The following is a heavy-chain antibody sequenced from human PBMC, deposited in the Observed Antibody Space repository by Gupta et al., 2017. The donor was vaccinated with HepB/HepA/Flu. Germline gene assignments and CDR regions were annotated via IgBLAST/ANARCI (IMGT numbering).Heavy chain of an antibody. Sequence: QVQLVLSGAGVYKPGASVQASCNASGYTFTRYDIDCVRQATGQGLEWMGWMNPNSGNTGYAQKFQGRVTITRNTSISTAYMELSSLRSEDTAVYYCARGSYDFWSGYSMPDYWGQGTLVTVSS. J-gene: IGHJ4*02. D-gene: IGHD3-3*01. CDR3: ARGSYDFWSGYSMPDY. CDR2: MNPNSGNT. CDR1: GYTFTRYD. V-gene: IGHV1-8*03.